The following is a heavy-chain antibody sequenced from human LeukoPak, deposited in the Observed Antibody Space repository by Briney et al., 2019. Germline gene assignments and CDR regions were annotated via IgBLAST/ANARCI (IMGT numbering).Heavy chain of an antibody. Sequence: GESLQISCKSSGSVFSSYWIGWVRQLPGKGLEWMGIIYPGDSDTRYSPSFQGQVTISADKSISAAYLQWTNLKASDTAIYYCARLYGSYFGYWGQGTLVTVSS. CDR2: IYPGDSDT. CDR1: GSVFSSYW. D-gene: IGHD1-26*01. V-gene: IGHV5-51*01. CDR3: ARLYGSYFGY. J-gene: IGHJ4*02.